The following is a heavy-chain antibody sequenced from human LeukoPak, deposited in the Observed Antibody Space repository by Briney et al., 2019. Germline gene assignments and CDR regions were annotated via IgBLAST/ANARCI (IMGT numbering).Heavy chain of an antibody. CDR2: FDPEDGET. CDR1: GYTLTELS. V-gene: IGHV1-24*01. D-gene: IGHD6-19*01. CDR3: ATGPVRRCSSGWYYFDY. J-gene: IGHJ4*02. Sequence: GASVKVSCKVSGYTLTELSMHWVRQAPGKGLEWMGGFDPEDGETIYAQKFQGRVTMTEDTSTDTAYMELSSLRSEDTAVYYCATGPVRRCSSGWYYFDYWGQGTLVTVSS.